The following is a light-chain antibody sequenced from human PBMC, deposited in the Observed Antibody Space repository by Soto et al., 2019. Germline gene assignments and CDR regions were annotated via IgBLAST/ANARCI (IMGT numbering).Light chain of an antibody. V-gene: IGKV1-5*01. CDR2: DAS. CDR1: QSISSW. Sequence: DVRMNQSPSTLSASLGDRVTITCPTSQSISSWLAWYQQRPGKAPKLLIYDASILESGVPSRFSGSGSGTEFTLTFSSLQPDDFATYYCQQYNSSPLTFGGGTKVDI. J-gene: IGKJ4*01. CDR3: QQYNSSPLT.